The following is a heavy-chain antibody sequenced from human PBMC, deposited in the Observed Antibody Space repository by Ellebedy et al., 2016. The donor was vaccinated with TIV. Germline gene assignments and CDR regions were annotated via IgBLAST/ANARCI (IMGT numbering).Heavy chain of an antibody. CDR1: GNSFASYW. Sequence: GGSLRLSCKGSGNSFASYWIAWVRQMPGKGLEWMGIIYPGDSDTRYSPSFQGQVTISADKSISTAYLQWSSLKASDTAMYYCARHRDNWFDPWGQGTLVTVSS. CDR2: IYPGDSDT. CDR3: ARHRDNWFDP. V-gene: IGHV5-51*01. J-gene: IGHJ5*02.